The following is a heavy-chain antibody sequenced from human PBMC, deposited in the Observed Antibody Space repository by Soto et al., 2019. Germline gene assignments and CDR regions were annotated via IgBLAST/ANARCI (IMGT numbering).Heavy chain of an antibody. Sequence: ASVKVSCKASGYTFTSYGISWVRQAPGQGLEWMGWISAYNGNTNYAQKLQGRVTMTTDTSTSTAYMELRSLRSDDTAVYYCARDLYYDSSGYWFDPWGQGTLVTVS. J-gene: IGHJ5*02. CDR3: ARDLYYDSSGYWFDP. CDR1: GYTFTSYG. V-gene: IGHV1-18*01. D-gene: IGHD3-22*01. CDR2: ISAYNGNT.